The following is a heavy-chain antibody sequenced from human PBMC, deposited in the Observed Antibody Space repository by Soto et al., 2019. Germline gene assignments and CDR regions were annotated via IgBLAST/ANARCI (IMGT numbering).Heavy chain of an antibody. CDR2: INDRGSI. CDR1: GGSFSGYY. J-gene: IGHJ2*01. V-gene: IGHV4-34*01. D-gene: IGHD3-9*01. Sequence: QVQLQQWGAGPLRPLETLSLTCGVSGGSFSGYYWAWIRQSPGKGLEWIGEINDRGSINYNPSLKSRVSISVDTSNNHYSLNLSSVTAADTAVYYCARESHDILTGPPWVWYFDLWGRGTLVTVSS. CDR3: ARESHDILTGPPWVWYFDL.